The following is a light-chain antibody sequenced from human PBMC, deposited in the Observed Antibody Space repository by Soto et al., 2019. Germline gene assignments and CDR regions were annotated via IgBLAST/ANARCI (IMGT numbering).Light chain of an antibody. V-gene: IGLV1-51*01. J-gene: IGLJ1*01. CDR3: GTWDSSLSAYV. CDR1: SSNIGNNY. CDR2: DNN. Sequence: VLTQPPSVSAAPGQKVTISCSGSSSNIGNNYVSWYQQLPGTAPKLLICDNNKRPSGIPDRFSGSKSGTSATLGITGLQTGDEADYYCGTWDSSLSAYVFGTGTKVTVL.